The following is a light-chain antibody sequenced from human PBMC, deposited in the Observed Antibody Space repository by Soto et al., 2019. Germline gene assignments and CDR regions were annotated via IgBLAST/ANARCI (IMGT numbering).Light chain of an antibody. J-gene: IGLJ1*01. CDR3: QSYDSSLSAHYV. CDR1: SSNIGAGYD. V-gene: IGLV1-40*01. Sequence: QSALTQPPSVSGAPGQRVTISCTGSSSNIGAGYDVHWYQQLPGTAPKLLIYGNSNRPSGVPDRFSGSKSGTSASLAITGLQAEDEADYYCQSYDSSLSAHYVFGTGTRSPS. CDR2: GNS.